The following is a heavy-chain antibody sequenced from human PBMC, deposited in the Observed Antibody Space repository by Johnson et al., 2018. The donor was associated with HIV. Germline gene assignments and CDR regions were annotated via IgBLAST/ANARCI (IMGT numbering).Heavy chain of an antibody. CDR2: IGTAGDT. Sequence: VQLVESGGGLVQPGGSLRLSCAASGFTFSTYDMYWVRQATGKGLEWVSTIGTAGDTYYAGSVKCRFTISRDNAKKTLYLQMNSLRAEETAVYYCAGKQWLEIPSDAFDVWGQGTMVTVSS. D-gene: IGHD6-19*01. V-gene: IGHV3-13*01. CDR3: AGKQWLEIPSDAFDV. CDR1: GFTFSTYD. J-gene: IGHJ3*01.